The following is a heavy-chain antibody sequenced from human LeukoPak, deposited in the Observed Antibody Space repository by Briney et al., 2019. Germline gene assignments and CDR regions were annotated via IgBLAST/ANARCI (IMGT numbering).Heavy chain of an antibody. Sequence: PGGSLRLSCAASGFTFSSYGMHWVRQAPGKGLEWVAVISYDGSNKYYADSVKGRFTISRDNSKNTLYLQMNSLRAEDAAVYYCAAHPPLRLTHNWFDPWGQGTLVTVSS. D-gene: IGHD3-3*01. CDR2: ISYDGSNK. J-gene: IGHJ5*02. V-gene: IGHV3-30*03. CDR1: GFTFSSYG. CDR3: AAHPPLRLTHNWFDP.